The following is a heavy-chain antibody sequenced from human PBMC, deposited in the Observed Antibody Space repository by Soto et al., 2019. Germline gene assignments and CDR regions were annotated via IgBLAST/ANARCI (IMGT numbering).Heavy chain of an antibody. Sequence: LRLSCVASGTFNSYAMNWVRQAPGKGLEWVSGISGGGGNTYYADSVKGRFTISRDHSKNTLFLQMSSLRAEDTAVYYCAKVLGGNYYYAMDVWAQGTTVTVS. CDR3: AKVLGGNYYYAMDV. V-gene: IGHV3-23*01. CDR2: ISGGGGNT. CDR1: GTFNSYA. J-gene: IGHJ6*02. D-gene: IGHD3-16*01.